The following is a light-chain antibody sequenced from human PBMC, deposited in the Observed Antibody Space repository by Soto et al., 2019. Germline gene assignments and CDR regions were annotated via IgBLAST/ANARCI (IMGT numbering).Light chain of an antibody. J-gene: IGKJ5*01. CDR2: GAS. Sequence: EIVLTQSPGIFCLSSGERHSLSCGASQSISSSFLAWYQQKPGQAPRLLIYGASSRATGIPDRFSGTGSETDFTLTISRLEPEDFAVYYCQQYDNSPITFGQGTRREIK. CDR1: QSISSSF. V-gene: IGKV3-20*01. CDR3: QQYDNSPIT.